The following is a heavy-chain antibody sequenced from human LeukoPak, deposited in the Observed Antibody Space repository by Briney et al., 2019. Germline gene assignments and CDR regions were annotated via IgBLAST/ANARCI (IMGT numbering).Heavy chain of an antibody. D-gene: IGHD3-22*01. CDR1: GFTFSSYG. Sequence: PGGSLRLSCAASGFTFSSYGMSWVRQAPGKGLEWVSAISGSGGSTYYADSVKGRFTISRDNSKNTLYLQMNGLRAEDTAVYYCALSFNYYDSSGYYYLDFDYWGQGTLVTVSS. CDR3: ALSFNYYDSSGYYYLDFDY. CDR2: ISGSGGST. J-gene: IGHJ4*02. V-gene: IGHV3-23*01.